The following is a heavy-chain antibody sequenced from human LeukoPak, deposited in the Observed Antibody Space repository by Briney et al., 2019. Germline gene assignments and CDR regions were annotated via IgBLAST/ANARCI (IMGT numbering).Heavy chain of an antibody. D-gene: IGHD1-7*01. CDR1: GFTFSSYS. V-gene: IGHV3-21*01. CDR3: AAWYNWNYEGAFDI. Sequence: GGSLRLSCAASGFTFSSYSMNWVRQAPGKGLEWVSSISSSSSYIYYADSVKGRFTFSRDNAKNSLYLQMNSLRAEDTAVYYCAAWYNWNYEGAFDIWGQGTMVTVSS. J-gene: IGHJ3*02. CDR2: ISSSSSYI.